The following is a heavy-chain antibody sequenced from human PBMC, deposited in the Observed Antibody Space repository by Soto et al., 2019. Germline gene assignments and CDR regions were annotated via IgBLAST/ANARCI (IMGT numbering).Heavy chain of an antibody. V-gene: IGHV3-15*07. Sequence: GGSLILSCAASGITFSNAWLNWVRQAPGKGLEWVGRIKSKTDGGATDYTAPVEGRFTISRDDSKDTLDLQMNSLKSEDTAVYYCTAGWPLIDYWGQGTLVTVSS. CDR2: IKSKTDGGAT. CDR3: TAGWPLIDY. D-gene: IGHD6-19*01. J-gene: IGHJ4*02. CDR1: GITFSNAW.